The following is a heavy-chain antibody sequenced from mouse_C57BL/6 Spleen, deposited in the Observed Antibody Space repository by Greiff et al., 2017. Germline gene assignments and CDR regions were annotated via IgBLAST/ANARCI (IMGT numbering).Heavy chain of an antibody. J-gene: IGHJ1*03. Sequence: VQLQQSGPGLVQPSQSLSITCTVSGFSLTSYGVHWVRQSPGKGLEWLGVIWSGGSTDYNAAFISRLSISKDNSKSQVFFKMNSLQADDTAIYYCASPYYGSSYVHWYFDVWGTGTTVTVSS. CDR1: GFSLTSYG. D-gene: IGHD1-1*01. CDR2: IWSGGST. CDR3: ASPYYGSSYVHWYFDV. V-gene: IGHV2-2*01.